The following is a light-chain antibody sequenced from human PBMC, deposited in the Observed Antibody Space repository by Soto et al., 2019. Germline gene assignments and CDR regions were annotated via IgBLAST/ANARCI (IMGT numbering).Light chain of an antibody. Sequence: EIILPQSHYTLSLSPGDRSSLSGIASRSVGSSLAWYQQKPGQAPRLLIYGASIRATGIPDRFSGSGSETDFTLTISRLEPEDFALYYCQQYGSSAPITFGQGTRLEIK. CDR2: GAS. CDR3: QQYGSSAPIT. V-gene: IGKV3-20*01. J-gene: IGKJ5*01. CDR1: RSVGSS.